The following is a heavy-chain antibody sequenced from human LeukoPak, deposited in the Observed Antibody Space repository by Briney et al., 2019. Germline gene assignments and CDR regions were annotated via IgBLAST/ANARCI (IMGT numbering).Heavy chain of an antibody. CDR1: GGSISSSSYY. V-gene: IGHV4-39*07. D-gene: IGHD3-10*01. CDR2: IYYSGST. J-gene: IGHJ4*02. Sequence: SETLSLTCTVSGGSISSSSYYWGWIRQPPGKGLEWIGSIYYSGSTYYNPSLKSRVTISVDTSKNQFSLRLSSVTAADTAVYYCARAYYSGSGNYYIYFDFWGQGTLVTVSS. CDR3: ARAYYSGSGNYYIYFDF.